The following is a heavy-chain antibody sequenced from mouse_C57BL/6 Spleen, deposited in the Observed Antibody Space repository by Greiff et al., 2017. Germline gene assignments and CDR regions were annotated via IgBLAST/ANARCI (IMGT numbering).Heavy chain of an antibody. CDR1: GYAFSSSW. CDR3: ARTGQESFDY. J-gene: IGHJ2*01. D-gene: IGHD3-3*01. V-gene: IGHV1-82*01. CDR2: IYPGDGDT. Sequence: QVQLQQSGPELVKPGASVKISCKASGYAFSSSWMNWVKQRPGKGLEWIGRIYPGDGDTNYNGKFKGKATLTADKSSSTAYMQLSSLTSEDSAVYFCARTGQESFDYWGQGTTLTVSS.